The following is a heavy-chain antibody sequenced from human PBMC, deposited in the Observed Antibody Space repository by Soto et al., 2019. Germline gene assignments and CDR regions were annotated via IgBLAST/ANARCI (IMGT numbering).Heavy chain of an antibody. CDR2: IVPIYRTA. V-gene: IGHV1-69*13. Sequence: SVKASCKASGGTFSSYRFNWVRQARGQGLEWLGGIVPIYRTADYAQKFQGRVTITADESTRTVYMELSSLKSQDTALYYCARDSGAKLSSSWGQGTLVTVS. J-gene: IGHJ4*02. D-gene: IGHD6-13*01. CDR1: GGTFSSYR. CDR3: ARDSGAKLSSS.